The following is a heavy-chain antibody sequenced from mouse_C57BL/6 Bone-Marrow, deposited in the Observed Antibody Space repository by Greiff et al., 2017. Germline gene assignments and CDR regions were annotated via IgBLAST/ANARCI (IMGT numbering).Heavy chain of an antibody. CDR2: IDPEDGET. J-gene: IGHJ3*01. Sequence: EVQLQQSGAELVKPGASVKLSCTASGFNIKDYYMHRVKQRTEQGLEWIGRIDPEDGETNYAPNVQGKATITADTASNTAYLQLSSLTSEDPAVYYCARDYYGSSYWRFAYWGQGTLVTVSA. D-gene: IGHD1-1*01. V-gene: IGHV14-2*01. CDR3: ARDYYGSSYWRFAY. CDR1: GFNIKDYY.